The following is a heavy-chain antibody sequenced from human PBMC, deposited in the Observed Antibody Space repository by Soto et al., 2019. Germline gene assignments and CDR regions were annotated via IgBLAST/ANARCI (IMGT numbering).Heavy chain of an antibody. CDR3: ARERGYCSSTSCPPAFDI. Sequence: PGESLKISCKGSGYSFTSYWIGWVRQMPGKGLEWMGIIHPGDSDTRYSPSFQGQVSISADKSISTAYLQWSSLKASDTAMYYCARERGYCSSTSCPPAFDIWGRGTMVTVSS. D-gene: IGHD2-2*01. J-gene: IGHJ3*02. V-gene: IGHV5-51*01. CDR1: GYSFTSYW. CDR2: IHPGDSDT.